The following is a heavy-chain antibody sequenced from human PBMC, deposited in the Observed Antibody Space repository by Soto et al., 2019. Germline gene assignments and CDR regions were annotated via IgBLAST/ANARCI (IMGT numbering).Heavy chain of an antibody. J-gene: IGHJ4*02. Sequence: NPSETLSLTCTVSGGSISSFYCSWIRQPAGQGLEWIGRIYSGGRNNYDPSLKSRVTMSVDTSKNQFSLRLSSVTAADTAMYHCARGNSRWDHWGQGTLVTVS. CDR2: IYSGGRN. CDR1: GGSISSFY. CDR3: ARGNSRWDH. V-gene: IGHV4-4*07. D-gene: IGHD6-13*01.